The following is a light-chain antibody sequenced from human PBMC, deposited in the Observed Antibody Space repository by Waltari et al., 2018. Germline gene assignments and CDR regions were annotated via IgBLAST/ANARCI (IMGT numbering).Light chain of an antibody. CDR3: QQYDRFPHI. V-gene: IGKV1-33*01. Sequence: DIQMTQSPSSLSASLGDRVTITCQASQDIGNFLNWYRQRPGKSPNLLIDAASTLETGVPSRFSGSGSGTHFTLTISTVQPEDIATYYCQQYDRFPHIFGQGTKLDIK. CDR1: QDIGNF. CDR2: AAS. J-gene: IGKJ2*01.